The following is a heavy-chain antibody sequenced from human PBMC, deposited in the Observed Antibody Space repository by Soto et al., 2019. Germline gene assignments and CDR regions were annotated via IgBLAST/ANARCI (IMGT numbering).Heavy chain of an antibody. J-gene: IGHJ6*02. CDR3: ARHQFAPGGVFFGRRNAAYYYYYYGMDV. Sequence: PGESLKISCTGSGYSFTSYWNDWVPQMPGKGLERMGIIYPRDSDTRYSPSFQGQVTISADKSISTAYLQCSSLKASDTAMYHCARHQFAPGGVFFGRRNAAYYYYYYGMDVWGQGSTVTVSS. D-gene: IGHD3-3*01. CDR2: IYPRDSDT. V-gene: IGHV5-51*01. CDR1: GYSFTSYW.